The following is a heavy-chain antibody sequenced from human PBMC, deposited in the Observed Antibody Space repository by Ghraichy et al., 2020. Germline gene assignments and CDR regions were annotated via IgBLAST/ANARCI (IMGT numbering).Heavy chain of an antibody. CDR3: ARGGIRYSSSWRINWFDP. CDR2: INHSGST. CDR1: GGSFSGYY. D-gene: IGHD6-13*01. V-gene: IGHV4-34*01. Sequence: SETLSLTCAVYGGSFSGYYWSWIRQPPGKGLEWIGEINHSGSTNYNPSLKSRVTISVDTSKNQFSLKLSSVTAADTAVYYCARGGIRYSSSWRINWFDPWGQGTLVTVSS. J-gene: IGHJ5*02.